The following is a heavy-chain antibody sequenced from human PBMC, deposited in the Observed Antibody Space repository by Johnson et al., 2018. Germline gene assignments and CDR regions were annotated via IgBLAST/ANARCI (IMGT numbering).Heavy chain of an antibody. CDR2: INWNGDNT. Sequence: VQLVESGGGVVRPGGSLRLSCAASGFTFDAYGMSWVREAPGKGLEWVSGINWNGDNTGYADSVKGRFTIPRDNAKPSLYLQVNGLRAEDTAVYHCARGMNGDYLYNCFDSWGQGTMVTVSS. V-gene: IGHV3-20*01. CDR1: GFTFDAYG. J-gene: IGHJ3*01. CDR3: ARGMNGDYLYNCFDS. D-gene: IGHD4-17*01.